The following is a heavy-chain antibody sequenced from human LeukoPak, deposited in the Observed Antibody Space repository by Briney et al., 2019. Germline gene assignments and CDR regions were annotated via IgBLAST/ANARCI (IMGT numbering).Heavy chain of an antibody. CDR3: AKYSFVAAAGSWFDP. Sequence: SVKVSCKASGGTFSSYAISWVRQAPGQGLEWMGGIIPIFGTANYAQKFQGRVTITADESTSTAYMELSSLRSEDTAVYYCAKYSFVAAAGSWFDPWGQGTLVTVSS. CDR1: GGTFSSYA. V-gene: IGHV1-69*13. CDR2: IIPIFGTA. D-gene: IGHD6-13*01. J-gene: IGHJ5*02.